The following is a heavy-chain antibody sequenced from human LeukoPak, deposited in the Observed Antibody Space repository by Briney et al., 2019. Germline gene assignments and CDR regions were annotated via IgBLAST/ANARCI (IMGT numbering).Heavy chain of an antibody. Sequence: ASVKVSCTASGYTFNSHGVSWVRQAPGQGLEWMGWMSAYNGNTNYTQKLQGRVTMTTDTSTSTAYMELRSLRSDDTAVYYCARDRGSKAPNNWFDPWGQGTLVTVSS. V-gene: IGHV1-18*01. CDR2: MSAYNGNT. CDR3: ARDRGSKAPNNWFDP. CDR1: GYTFNSHG. D-gene: IGHD3-16*01. J-gene: IGHJ5*02.